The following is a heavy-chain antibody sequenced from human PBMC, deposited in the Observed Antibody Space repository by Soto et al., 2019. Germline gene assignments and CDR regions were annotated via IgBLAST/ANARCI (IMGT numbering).Heavy chain of an antibody. CDR1: GYRFTSYW. Sequence: EYLKVSWEGCGYRFTSYWTLWVRQMPGKGLEWMGIIYPGDSDTRYSPSFQGQVTISADKSISTAYLQWSSLKASDTAMYYCARPAAAGTANLYVMDFWGRGTTGTVSS. CDR2: IYPGDSDT. D-gene: IGHD6-13*01. CDR3: ARPAAAGTANLYVMDF. J-gene: IGHJ6*02. V-gene: IGHV5-51*01.